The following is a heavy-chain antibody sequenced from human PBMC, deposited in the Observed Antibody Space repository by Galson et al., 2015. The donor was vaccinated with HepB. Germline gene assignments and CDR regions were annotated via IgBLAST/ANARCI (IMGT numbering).Heavy chain of an antibody. CDR1: GFTFSSYA. CDR3: ARANENSGWTYYYYGMDV. J-gene: IGHJ6*02. Sequence: SLRLSCAASGFTFSSYAMHWVRQAPGKGLEWVAVISYDGSNKYYADSVKGRFTISRDNSKNTLYLQMNSLRAEDTAVYYCARANENSGWTYYYYGMDVWGQGTTVTVSS. CDR2: ISYDGSNK. V-gene: IGHV3-30-3*01. D-gene: IGHD6-19*01.